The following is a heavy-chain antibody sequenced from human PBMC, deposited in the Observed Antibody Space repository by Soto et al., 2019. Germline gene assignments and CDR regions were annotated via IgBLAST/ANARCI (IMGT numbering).Heavy chain of an antibody. J-gene: IGHJ4*02. V-gene: IGHV3-30-3*01. CDR3: ARDRYDSSGYYYGRANYFDY. CDR2: ISYDGSNK. CDR1: GFTFSSYA. D-gene: IGHD3-22*01. Sequence: QVQLVESGGGVVQPGRSLRLSCAASGFTFSSYAMHWVRQAPGKGLEWVAVISYDGSNKYYADSVKGRFTISRDNSKNTLYLQMNSRRAEDTAVYYCARDRYDSSGYYYGRANYFDYWGQGTLVTVSS.